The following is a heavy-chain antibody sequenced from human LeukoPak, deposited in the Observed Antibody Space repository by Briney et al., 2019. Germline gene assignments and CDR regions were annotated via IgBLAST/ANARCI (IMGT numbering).Heavy chain of an antibody. J-gene: IGHJ6*03. D-gene: IGHD2-2*02. V-gene: IGHV6-1*01. CDR3: AREIPYYYYYMDV. CDR2: TYYRSRWYS. Sequence: SQTLSLTCAISGDSVSSNSAAWDWIRQSPSRGLEWLGRTYYRSRWYSDYAVSVKGRITINPDTSRNQFSLHLNSVTPEDTAVYYCAREIPYYYYYMDVWGRGTTVTVSS. CDR1: GDSVSSNSAA.